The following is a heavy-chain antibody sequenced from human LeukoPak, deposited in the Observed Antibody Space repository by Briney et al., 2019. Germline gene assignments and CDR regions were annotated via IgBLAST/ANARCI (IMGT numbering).Heavy chain of an antibody. D-gene: IGHD3-3*01. CDR2: IYTSGST. J-gene: IGHJ4*02. Sequence: SETLSLTCTVSGGSISSGSYYWSWIRQPAGKGLEWIVRIYTSGSTNYNPSLKSRVTISVDTSKNQFSLKLSSVTAADTAVYYCAVRPPDYDFWSGYYDYWGQGTLVTVSS. CDR1: GGSISSGSYY. V-gene: IGHV4-61*02. CDR3: AVRPPDYDFWSGYYDY.